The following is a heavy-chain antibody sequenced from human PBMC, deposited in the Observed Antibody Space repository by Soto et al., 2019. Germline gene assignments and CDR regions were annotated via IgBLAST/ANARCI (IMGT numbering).Heavy chain of an antibody. CDR3: ASGPLPARYYYYYYMDV. J-gene: IGHJ6*03. V-gene: IGHV1-8*01. D-gene: IGHD3-16*02. CDR1: GYTFTSYD. CDR2: MNPNSGNT. Sequence: GASVKVSCKASGYTFTSYDINWVRQATGQGLEWMGWMNPNSGNTGYAQKFQGRVTMTRNTSISTAYMELSSLRSEDTAVYYCASGPLPARYYYYYYMDVWGKGTTVTVSS.